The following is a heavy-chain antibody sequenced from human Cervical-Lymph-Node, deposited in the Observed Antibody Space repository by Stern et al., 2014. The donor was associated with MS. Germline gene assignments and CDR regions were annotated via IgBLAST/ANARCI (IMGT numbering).Heavy chain of an antibody. CDR1: GGSMSGYF. CDR3: ARGERSIDWYFDL. J-gene: IGHJ2*01. Sequence: QVQLVESGPGLVKPSGALSLTCSVSGGSMSGYFWTWIRQTPGQTLAWIGFVYNTGTTNYNPSFGGRVSMSMDTSKSQFSLRLSSVTAADTATYYCARGERSIDWYFDLWGRGIVVSVSS. V-gene: IGHV4-59*01. CDR2: VYNTGTT. D-gene: IGHD1-26*01.